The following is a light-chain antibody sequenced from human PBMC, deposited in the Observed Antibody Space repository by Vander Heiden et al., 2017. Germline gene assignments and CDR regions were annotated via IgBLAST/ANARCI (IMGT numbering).Light chain of an antibody. CDR3: QQYKNWPI. Sequence: EIVMTQSPATLSVSPGERATLSCRASQSVSSNLAWYQQKPGQAPRLLIYGASTRATGIPARFSGSGSGTEFTLTISSLQSEDFAVYYCQQYKNWPIFGQGTKLEIK. V-gene: IGKV3-15*01. J-gene: IGKJ2*01. CDR2: GAS. CDR1: QSVSSN.